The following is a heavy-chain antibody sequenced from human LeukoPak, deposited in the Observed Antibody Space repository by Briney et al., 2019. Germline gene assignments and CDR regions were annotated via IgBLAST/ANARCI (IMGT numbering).Heavy chain of an antibody. Sequence: PGGSLRLSCAASGFTFSSYSMNWVRQAPGKGLEWVSSISSSSSYIYYADSVKGRFTISRDNAKNSLYLQMNSLRAEDTAVYYCARIPLGSSSGSYRPMGPFDYWGQGTLVTVSS. CDR2: ISSSSSYI. CDR3: ARIPLGSSSGSYRPMGPFDY. J-gene: IGHJ4*02. CDR1: GFTFSSYS. D-gene: IGHD1-26*01. V-gene: IGHV3-21*01.